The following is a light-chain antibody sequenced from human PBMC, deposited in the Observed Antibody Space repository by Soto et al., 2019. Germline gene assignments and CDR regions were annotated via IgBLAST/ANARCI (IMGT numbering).Light chain of an antibody. CDR2: DAS. V-gene: IGKV1-5*01. Sequence: DIHMTQSPSTLSASVGDRVTITCRASQSISRWLAWYQQKPGKAPKLLIYDASSLESGVPARFSGSGSGTEFTLTISSLQYEDFAVYYCQQYNNWHQWTFGQGTKVDI. J-gene: IGKJ1*01. CDR1: QSISRW. CDR3: QQYNNWHQWT.